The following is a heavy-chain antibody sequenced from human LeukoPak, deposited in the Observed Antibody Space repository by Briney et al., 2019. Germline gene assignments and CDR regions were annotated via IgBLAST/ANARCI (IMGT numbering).Heavy chain of an antibody. D-gene: IGHD3-22*01. V-gene: IGHV2-70*11. CDR2: IDWDDDK. CDR1: GFSLNTGGVC. J-gene: IGHJ4*02. Sequence: SGPTLVNPTQTLTLTCTFSGFSLNTGGVCVSWIRQPPGKALEWVARIDWDDDKYYSPSLRTRLTISKDTSKNQVVLTMTNMDPVDTATYYCARTPNYYDSGYYFDYWGQGTLVTVSS. CDR3: ARTPNYYDSGYYFDY.